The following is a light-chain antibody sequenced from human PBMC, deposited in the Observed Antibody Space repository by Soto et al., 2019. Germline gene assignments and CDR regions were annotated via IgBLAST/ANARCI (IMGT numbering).Light chain of an antibody. J-gene: IGKJ2*01. CDR3: KQTYSPPRP. V-gene: IGKV1-39*01. CDR2: AAS. Sequence: DIQMTQSPSSLSASVGDRVTITCRTSQFISTYLHWYQQKPGKAPNLLIYAASKLHSGVPSRFSGRGSGTDFTLIISSLQPEDFASSYCKQTYSPPRPFGRGTKLEI. CDR1: QFISTY.